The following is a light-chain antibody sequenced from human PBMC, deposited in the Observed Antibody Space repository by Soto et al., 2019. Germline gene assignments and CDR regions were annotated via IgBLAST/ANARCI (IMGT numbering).Light chain of an antibody. CDR2: GND. Sequence: QSVLTQPPSVSAAPGQKVTISCSGSSSNIGNNIVAWYQQQLPGTAPKLLIYGNDRRPSGIPDRFSGSKSGTSATLGITGLQTGDEADYYCATWDASLSEVVFGGGTKVTVL. J-gene: IGLJ3*02. V-gene: IGLV1-51*01. CDR3: ATWDASLSEVV. CDR1: SSNIGNNI.